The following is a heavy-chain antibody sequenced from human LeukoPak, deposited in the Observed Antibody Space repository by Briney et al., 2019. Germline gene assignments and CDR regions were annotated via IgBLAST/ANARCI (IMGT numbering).Heavy chain of an antibody. CDR2: IYPGDSDT. CDR3: ARPTDSSGLEGFHH. D-gene: IGHD3-22*01. J-gene: IGHJ1*01. Sequence: GESLNISCKASGYSFTSYWIGWVRQMPAKGLEWMGIIYPGDSDTRYSPSFQGQVTISADKSISTAYLQWSSLKASDTAMYYCARPTDSSGLEGFHHWGQGTLVSVSS. CDR1: GYSFTSYW. V-gene: IGHV5-51*01.